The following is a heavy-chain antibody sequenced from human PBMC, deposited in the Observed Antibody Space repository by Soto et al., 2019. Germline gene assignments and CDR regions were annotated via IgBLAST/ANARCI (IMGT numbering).Heavy chain of an antibody. CDR1: GFTFSNWW. Sequence: GGSLRLSCAASGFTFSNWWMSWVRQAPGKGPEWVASIKQDGSVKYYVDSVKGRVTISRDNAQNSLYLQMSSLRAEDTAVYYCAREYYWGQGTLVTVSS. CDR2: IKQDGSVK. CDR3: AREYY. V-gene: IGHV3-7*01. J-gene: IGHJ4*02.